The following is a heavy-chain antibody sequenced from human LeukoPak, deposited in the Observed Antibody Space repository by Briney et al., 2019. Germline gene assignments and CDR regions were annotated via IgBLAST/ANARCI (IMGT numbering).Heavy chain of an antibody. CDR1: GFTFRRYG. V-gene: IGHV3-23*01. D-gene: IGHD3-22*01. Sequence: PGGSLRLSCAASGFTFRRYGMSWVRQAPGKGLEGVSDISGSGGSTYYAESVKGRFTISRDNSKNTLYLQMNSLRAEDTAVYYCAKGSDYDSKYYYYYMDVWGKGTTVTVSS. CDR3: AKGSDYDSKYYYYYMDV. J-gene: IGHJ6*03. CDR2: ISGSGGST.